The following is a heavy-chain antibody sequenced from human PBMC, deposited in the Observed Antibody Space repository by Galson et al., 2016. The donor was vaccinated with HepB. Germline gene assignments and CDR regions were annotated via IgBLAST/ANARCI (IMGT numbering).Heavy chain of an antibody. CDR3: ARGRYQKVVGYSYHYGMDV. J-gene: IGHJ6*02. CDR1: GFTFSTYA. D-gene: IGHD2-15*01. Sequence: LRLSCAASGFTFSTYAMGWVRQSPGKGLEWIGHLYSSGRTKYNPSLKSRVTMSVDSSKNQFPLKVTSVTAADTAVYYCARGRYQKVVGYSYHYGMDVWGQGTTVTVSS. CDR2: LYSSGRT. V-gene: IGHV4-59*01.